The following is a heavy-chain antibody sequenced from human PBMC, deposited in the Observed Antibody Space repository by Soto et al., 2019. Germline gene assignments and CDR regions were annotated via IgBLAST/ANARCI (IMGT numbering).Heavy chain of an antibody. J-gene: IGHJ4*02. CDR2: LYWDDDN. D-gene: IGHD6-19*01. V-gene: IGHV2-5*02. Sequence: QITLKESGPTLVKPTQTLTLTCTFSGFSLTSSAVDVGWIRQPPGKAPEWLALLYWDDDNQYSPSLRNRLTLTNDTSKNQVVLTMTNMAPVDTATYYCAHGSGWLFDYWGQGTLVTVSS. CDR3: AHGSGWLFDY. CDR1: GFSLTSSAVD.